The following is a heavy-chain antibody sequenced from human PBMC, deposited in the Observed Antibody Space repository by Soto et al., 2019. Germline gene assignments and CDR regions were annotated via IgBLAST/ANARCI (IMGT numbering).Heavy chain of an antibody. D-gene: IGHD2-21*01. V-gene: IGHV3-30*04. CDR2: ISYDEKNE. CDR3: VQYCDPSTCNAAL. J-gene: IGHJ4*02. Sequence: QVQLVESGGGVVQPGRSLRLSCAASGFTFSRSTMHWVRQAPGKGLEWVAVISYDEKNEYYADSVKGRFTISRDSSKNTLSLQMNNLATEDTAVYYCVQYCDPSTCNAALWGQGTLVTVSS. CDR1: GFTFSRST.